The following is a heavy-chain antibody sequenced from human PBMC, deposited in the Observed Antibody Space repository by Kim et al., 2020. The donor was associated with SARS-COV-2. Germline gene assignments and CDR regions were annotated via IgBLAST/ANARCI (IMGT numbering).Heavy chain of an antibody. CDR3: AKKWELH. CDR2: IRLDGNEK. CDR1: GFTFSTSW. J-gene: IGHJ4*02. D-gene: IGHD1-26*01. V-gene: IGHV3-7*01. Sequence: GGSLRLSCAASGFTFSTSWMSWVRQAPGKGLEWVAHIRLDGNEKYYVDSVKGRFTISRDNAKNSLYLQMNSLRAEATAVYYCAKKWELHWGQGILVTVSS.